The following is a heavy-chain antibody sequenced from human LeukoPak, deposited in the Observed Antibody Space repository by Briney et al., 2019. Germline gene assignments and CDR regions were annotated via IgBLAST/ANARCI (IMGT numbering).Heavy chain of an antibody. CDR3: ARLSGYSSGHYYSDC. J-gene: IGHJ4*02. V-gene: IGHV4-59*01. D-gene: IGHD3-22*01. CDR1: GGSISSDY. CDR2: IYYRGST. Sequence: TSETLSLTCTVSGGSISSDYWSWIRQPPGKGLEWIGYIYYRGSTNYNPSLKSRVTISVDTSKNQFSLKLSSVTAADTAVYYCARLSGYSSGHYYSDCWGQGTLVTVSS.